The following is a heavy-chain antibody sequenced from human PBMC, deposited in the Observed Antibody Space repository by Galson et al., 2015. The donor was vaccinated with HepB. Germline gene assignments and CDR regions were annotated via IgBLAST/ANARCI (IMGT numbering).Heavy chain of an antibody. V-gene: IGHV3-9*01. J-gene: IGHJ4*02. D-gene: IGHD2-15*01. CDR2: ISWNSGSI. CDR3: AKARDVGCCSGGSCPTYDY. Sequence: SLRLSCAASGFTFDDYAMHWVRQAPGKGLEWVSGISWNSGSIGYADSVKGRFTISRDNSKNTLYLQMNSLRAEDTAVYYCAKARDVGCCSGGSCPTYDYWGQGTLVTVSS. CDR1: GFTFDDYA.